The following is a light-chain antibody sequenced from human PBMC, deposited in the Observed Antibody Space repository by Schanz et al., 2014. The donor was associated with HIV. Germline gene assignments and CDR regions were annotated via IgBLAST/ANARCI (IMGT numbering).Light chain of an antibody. Sequence: QSVLTQPPSVSGTPGQRVTILCSGSSSNIGINTVNWYQHLPGTAPKLLMYANMERPSGVPDRFSGSGSGTSASLAISGLQSEDEADYYCAAWDDSLNGGVFGGGTKLTVL. CDR2: ANM. CDR1: SSNIGINT. V-gene: IGLV1-44*01. J-gene: IGLJ3*02. CDR3: AAWDDSLNGGV.